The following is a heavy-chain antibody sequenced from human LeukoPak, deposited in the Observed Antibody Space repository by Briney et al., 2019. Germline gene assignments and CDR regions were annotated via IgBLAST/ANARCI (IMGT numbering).Heavy chain of an antibody. CDR1: GGSFSGYY. Sequence: NPSETLSLTCAVYGGSFSGYYWSWIRQPPGKGLEWIGYIYYSGSTNYNPSLKSRVTISVDTSKNQFSLKLSSVTAADTAVYYCASSFGSGYYKHWGQGTLVTVSS. CDR2: IYYSGST. V-gene: IGHV4-59*01. D-gene: IGHD3-22*01. CDR3: ASSFGSGYYKH. J-gene: IGHJ4*02.